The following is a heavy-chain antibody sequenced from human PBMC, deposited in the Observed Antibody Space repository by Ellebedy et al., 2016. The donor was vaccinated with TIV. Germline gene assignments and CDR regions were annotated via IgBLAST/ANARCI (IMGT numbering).Heavy chain of an antibody. J-gene: IGHJ1*01. CDR3: ALAFGGVFGD. CDR1: GFSFSTSG. D-gene: IGHD3-16*02. CDR2: IRYDGSRI. V-gene: IGHV3-30*02. Sequence: GESLKISCAASGFSFSTSGMHWVRQTPDKGLEWLAFIRYDGSRIFYGDSARGRFIISRDNANNILSLQLDSLRPEETAIYYCALAFGGVFGDWGQGTLVAVTS.